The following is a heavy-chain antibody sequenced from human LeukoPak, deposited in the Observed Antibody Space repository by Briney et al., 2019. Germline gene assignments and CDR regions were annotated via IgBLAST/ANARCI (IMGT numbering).Heavy chain of an antibody. V-gene: IGHV4-38-2*02. Sequence: PSETLSLTCTVSGYSISSGYYWGWIRQPPGKGLEWIGSIYHSGSTYYNPSLKSRVTISVDTSKNQFSLKLSSVTAADTAVYYCARVLDYYDSSGYSFDYWGQGTLVTVSS. J-gene: IGHJ4*02. CDR2: IYHSGST. CDR1: GYSISSGYY. CDR3: ARVLDYYDSSGYSFDY. D-gene: IGHD3-22*01.